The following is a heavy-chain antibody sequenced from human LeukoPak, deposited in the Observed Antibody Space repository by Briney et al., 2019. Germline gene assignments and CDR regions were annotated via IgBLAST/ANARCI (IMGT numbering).Heavy chain of an antibody. CDR2: INHSGNT. Sequence: SETLSLTCTVSGGSISNYYWGWIRQSPGKGLEWIGEINHSGNTNYNPSLKSRVTISVDTSQKQFSLRLSSVTAADTAVYYCARGLYLTTRGGAAAGFLDYWGQGNLVTVSS. D-gene: IGHD6-13*01. CDR3: ARGLYLTTRGGAAAGFLDY. CDR1: GGSISNYY. J-gene: IGHJ4*02. V-gene: IGHV4-34*01.